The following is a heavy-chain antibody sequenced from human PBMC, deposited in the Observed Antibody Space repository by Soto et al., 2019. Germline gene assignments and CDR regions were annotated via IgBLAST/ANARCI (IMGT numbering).Heavy chain of an antibody. J-gene: IGHJ4*02. V-gene: IGHV3-73*02. CDR3: TRHDDCCSTSGNAFDY. D-gene: IGHD2-2*01. Sequence: EVQLVESGGNLVKPGGSLKLSCAASGFTFSGSAMHWVRQASGKGLEWVGRIRSKANSYATVYAATVRGRFTISRDDSKNTAYLEMNSLKTDDTAVYYCTRHDDCCSTSGNAFDYWGQGTLVTVSS. CDR2: IRSKANSYAT. CDR1: GFTFSGSA.